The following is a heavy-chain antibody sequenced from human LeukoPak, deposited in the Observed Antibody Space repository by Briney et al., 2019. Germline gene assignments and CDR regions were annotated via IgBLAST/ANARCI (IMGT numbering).Heavy chain of an antibody. Sequence: GASVKVSCKASGYTFTSYAISWVRQAPGQGPEWIGWITVYNGNTIYAQKLQGRVTMTTDTSTSTAYMELRSLRSDDTAVYYCARGASTYYDSSDYFDYWGQGTLVTVSS. D-gene: IGHD3-22*01. CDR2: ITVYNGNT. CDR1: GYTFTSYA. J-gene: IGHJ4*02. V-gene: IGHV1-18*01. CDR3: ARGASTYYDSSDYFDY.